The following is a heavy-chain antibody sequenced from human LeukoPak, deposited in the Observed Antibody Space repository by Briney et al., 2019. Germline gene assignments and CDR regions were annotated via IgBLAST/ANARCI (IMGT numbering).Heavy chain of an antibody. Sequence: PSETLSLTCAVYGGSFSGYYWSWIRQPPGKGLEWIGEINHSGSTNYNPSLKSRVTISVDTSKNQFSLKLSSVTAADTAVYYCARVKKDDFWSGYYDHAFDIWGQGTMVTVSS. CDR3: ARVKKDDFWSGYYDHAFDI. J-gene: IGHJ3*02. CDR2: INHSGST. V-gene: IGHV4-34*01. CDR1: GGSFSGYY. D-gene: IGHD3-3*01.